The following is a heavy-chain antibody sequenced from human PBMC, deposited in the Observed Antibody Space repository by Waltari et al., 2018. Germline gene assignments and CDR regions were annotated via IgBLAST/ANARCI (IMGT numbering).Heavy chain of an antibody. V-gene: IGHV4-59*01. J-gene: IGHJ3*02. Sequence: QVQLQESGPGLVKPSETLSLTCTVSGGSISSYYWSWIRQPPGKGLEWIGYIYYSGSTNDNPSLKSRVTISVDTSKNQFSLKLSSVTAADTAVYYCAREFPSSSWVRRAFDIWGQGTMVTVSS. D-gene: IGHD6-13*01. CDR1: GGSISSYY. CDR3: AREFPSSSWVRRAFDI. CDR2: IYYSGST.